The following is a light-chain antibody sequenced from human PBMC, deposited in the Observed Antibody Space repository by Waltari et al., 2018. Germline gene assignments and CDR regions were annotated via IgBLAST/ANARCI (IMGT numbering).Light chain of an antibody. CDR1: QNIGSY. CDR3: QQSSSYPPT. V-gene: IGKV1-39*01. J-gene: IGKJ1*01. CDR2: SAS. Sequence: DLQMTQSPSSVSASVGDRVTITCRASQNIGSYLIWYQQKPGKAPNLLIYSASSLQSGVPSRFIGSGSATDFTLTINSLQPDDFATYYCQQSSSYPPTFGQGTQV.